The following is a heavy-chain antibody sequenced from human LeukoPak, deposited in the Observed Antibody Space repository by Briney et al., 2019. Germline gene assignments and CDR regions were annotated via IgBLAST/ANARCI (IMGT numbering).Heavy chain of an antibody. V-gene: IGHV1-2*02. Sequence: GASVKVSCKASGYTFTGYYMHWVRQAPGQGLEWMGWINPNSGGTNYAQKFQGRVTMTRDMSTSTVYMELSSLRSEDTAVYYCARDHPADYYDSSGYPRPGYYFDYWGQGTLVTVSS. J-gene: IGHJ4*02. CDR1: GYTFTGYY. CDR2: INPNSGGT. CDR3: ARDHPADYYDSSGYPRPGYYFDY. D-gene: IGHD3-22*01.